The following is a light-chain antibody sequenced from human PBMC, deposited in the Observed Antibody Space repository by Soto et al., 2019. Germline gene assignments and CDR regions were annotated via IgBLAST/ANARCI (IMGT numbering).Light chain of an antibody. V-gene: IGKV1-5*03. CDR3: QQYYSFRQT. CDR1: QSISSW. Sequence: EIQMTQSPSTLSAFVGDRVTITCRASQSISSWLAWYQQKPGKAPKLLIYEASNLQSGVPSRFSGSGSGTEFTLTINSLQPDDFATYYCQQYYSFRQTFGQGSKLEIK. CDR2: EAS. J-gene: IGKJ1*01.